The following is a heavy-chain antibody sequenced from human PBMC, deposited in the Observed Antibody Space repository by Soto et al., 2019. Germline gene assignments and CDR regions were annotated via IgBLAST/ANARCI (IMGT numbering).Heavy chain of an antibody. CDR2: ISAYNGNT. CDR3: ARGGYCSGGSCYDYYMDV. Sequence: GASVKVSCKASGYTFTSYGISWVRQAPGQGLEWMGWISAYNGNTNYAQKLQGRVTMTTDTSTSTAYMELRSLRSDDTAVYYCARGGYCSGGSCYDYYMDVWGKGTTVTVSS. V-gene: IGHV1-18*01. CDR1: GYTFTSYG. D-gene: IGHD2-15*01. J-gene: IGHJ6*03.